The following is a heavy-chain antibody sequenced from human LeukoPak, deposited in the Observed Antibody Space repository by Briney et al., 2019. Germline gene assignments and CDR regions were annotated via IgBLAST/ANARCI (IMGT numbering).Heavy chain of an antibody. J-gene: IGHJ6*02. Sequence: SETLSHTCSVSGGSFSNYYWSWIRQPAGKGLEWIGRIYTSGSTNYNPSLKSRVTMSVDTSNNQFSLKLTSVAAADMAVYYCARQPPQYYGMDVWGQGTTVTVSS. CDR2: IYTSGST. D-gene: IGHD1-14*01. V-gene: IGHV4-4*07. CDR3: ARQPPQYYGMDV. CDR1: GGSFSNYY.